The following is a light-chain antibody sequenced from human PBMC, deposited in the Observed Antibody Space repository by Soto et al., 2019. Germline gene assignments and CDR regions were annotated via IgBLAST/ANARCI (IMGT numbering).Light chain of an antibody. CDR1: SSNLGDNT. V-gene: IGLV1-44*01. Sequence: QSVLTQPPSASGTPGPRVTISCSTSSSNLGDNTVNWYQQVPGAAPKLLIYSYDQRPSGVPDRFSGSKSGTSASLAISGLQSEDEADYYCAAWDASLDGYVFGTGTKLTVL. J-gene: IGLJ1*01. CDR2: SYD. CDR3: AAWDASLDGYV.